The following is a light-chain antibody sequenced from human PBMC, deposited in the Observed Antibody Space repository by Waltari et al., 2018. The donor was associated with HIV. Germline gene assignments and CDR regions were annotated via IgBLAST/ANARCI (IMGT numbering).Light chain of an antibody. Sequence: EIVMTQSPATLSVSPGERATLSCGASQSVSSKLAWCQQKPGQAPRLLIYGASTRATGIPARFSGSGSGTEFTLTISSLQSEDFAVYYCQQYNNWPWTFGQGTKVEIK. CDR3: QQYNNWPWT. CDR2: GAS. CDR1: QSVSSK. V-gene: IGKV3-15*01. J-gene: IGKJ1*01.